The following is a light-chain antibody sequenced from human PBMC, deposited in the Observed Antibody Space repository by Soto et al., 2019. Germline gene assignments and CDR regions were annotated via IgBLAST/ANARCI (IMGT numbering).Light chain of an antibody. CDR1: QSIRYY. Sequence: DIRLTQSPPTLSASVGDRVPITCRASQSIRYYLAWYKQMPGKAPKLLIYGAASLQSGVPSRFSGSGSGTEFTLTISSLQPDDFATYFCQHHNSYSQTFGQGTKVEIK. CDR2: GAA. CDR3: QHHNSYSQT. J-gene: IGKJ1*01. V-gene: IGKV1-5*01.